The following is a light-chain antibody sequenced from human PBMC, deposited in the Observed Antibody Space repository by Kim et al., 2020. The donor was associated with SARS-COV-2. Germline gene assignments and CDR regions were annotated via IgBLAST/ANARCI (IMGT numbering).Light chain of an antibody. Sequence: QSALTQPPSVSGSPGQSVTISCTGTRGDIGSYDRVSWFRQSPGTAPKLIISEVSKRPSGVPDRFSGSKSGSTASLTISGLQAEDEADYYCSSYRSDNTVIFGGGTQLTVL. CDR3: SSYRSDNTVI. V-gene: IGLV2-18*02. J-gene: IGLJ2*01. CDR2: EVS. CDR1: RGDIGSYDR.